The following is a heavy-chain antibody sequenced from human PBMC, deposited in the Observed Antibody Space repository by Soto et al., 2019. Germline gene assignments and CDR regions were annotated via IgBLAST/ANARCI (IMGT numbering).Heavy chain of an antibody. CDR2: ISSYNGNT. D-gene: IGHD2-8*01. J-gene: IGHJ3*02. CDR3: AREGYTNGVCYAFDI. CDR1: GYTFTSYG. V-gene: IGHV1-18*01. Sequence: ASVKVSCKASGYTFTSYGISWVRQAPGQGLEWMGWISSYNGNTNYAQKLQDRVTMTTDTSTSTANMELRSLRSDDSAVYYCAREGYTNGVCYAFDIWGQGTMVTVSS.